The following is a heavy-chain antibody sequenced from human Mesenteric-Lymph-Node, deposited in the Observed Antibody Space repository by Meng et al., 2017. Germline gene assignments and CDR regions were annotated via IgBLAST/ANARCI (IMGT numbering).Heavy chain of an antibody. CDR2: ISYDGRNK. D-gene: IGHD4-23*01. Sequence: GGSLRLSCAASGFTFSSYAMHWVRQAPGKGLEWVAFISYDGRNKFYVDSVKGRFTMSRDNSKNTLYLQMDSLRTEDSAVYYCARDNGGNPPSYSLPYWGQGTLVTVSS. V-gene: IGHV3-30*04. CDR3: ARDNGGNPPSYSLPY. J-gene: IGHJ4*02. CDR1: GFTFSSYA.